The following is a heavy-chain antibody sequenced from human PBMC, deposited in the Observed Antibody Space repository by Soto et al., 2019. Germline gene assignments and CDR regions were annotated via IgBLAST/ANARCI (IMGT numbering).Heavy chain of an antibody. D-gene: IGHD2-21*02. Sequence: ASVKVSCKASGYTFTSYGISWVRQAPGQGLEWMGWISAYNGNTNYAQKLQGRVTMTTDTSTSTAYMELRSLRSDDTAVYYCARDTSFLAYCRGDCAVPLYYFDYWGQGTLVTVSS. CDR2: ISAYNGNT. CDR1: GYTFTSYG. J-gene: IGHJ4*02. CDR3: ARDTSFLAYCRGDCAVPLYYFDY. V-gene: IGHV1-18*01.